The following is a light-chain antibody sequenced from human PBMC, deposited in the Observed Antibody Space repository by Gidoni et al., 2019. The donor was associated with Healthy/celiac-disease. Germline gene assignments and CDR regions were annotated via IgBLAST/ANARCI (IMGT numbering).Light chain of an antibody. J-gene: IGKJ2*01. CDR2: GAS. CDR1: QSVSSSY. Sequence: EIVLTQSPGTLSLSPGERATLSCRASQSVSSSYLAWYQQKPGQAPRLLLYGASSRATGIPDRFSGSGSGTDFTLTISRLEPEDFAVYYCHQYGTSRGYTFGQGTKLEIK. V-gene: IGKV3-20*01. CDR3: HQYGTSRGYT.